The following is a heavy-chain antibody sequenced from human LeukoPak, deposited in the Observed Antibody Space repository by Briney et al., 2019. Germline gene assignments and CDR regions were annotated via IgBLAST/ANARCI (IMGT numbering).Heavy chain of an antibody. Sequence: GGSLRLSCAASGFTFSSYAMSWVRQAPGKELEWVSAISGSGGSTYYADSVKGRFTISRDNSKNTLYLQMNSLRAEDTAVYYCAKVFGDMIVVVIGYFDYWGQGTLVTVSS. J-gene: IGHJ4*02. D-gene: IGHD3-22*01. CDR3: AKVFGDMIVVVIGYFDY. CDR1: GFTFSSYA. CDR2: ISGSGGST. V-gene: IGHV3-23*01.